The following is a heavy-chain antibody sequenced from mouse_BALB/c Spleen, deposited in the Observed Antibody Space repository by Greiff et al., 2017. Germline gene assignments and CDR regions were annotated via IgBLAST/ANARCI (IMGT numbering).Heavy chain of an antibody. CDR1: GYTFTSYT. Sequence: QVQLQQSAAELARPGASVKMSCKASGYTFTSYTMHWVKQRPGQGLEWIGYINPSSGYTEYNQKFKDKTTLTADKSSSTAYMQLSSLTSEDSAVYYCTRPITTVVANYAMDYWGQGTSVTVSS. V-gene: IGHV1-4*02. J-gene: IGHJ4*01. D-gene: IGHD1-1*01. CDR2: INPSSGYT. CDR3: TRPITTVVANYAMDY.